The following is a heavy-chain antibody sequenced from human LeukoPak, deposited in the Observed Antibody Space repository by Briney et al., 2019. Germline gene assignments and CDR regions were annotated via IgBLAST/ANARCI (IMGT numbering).Heavy chain of an antibody. CDR2: IRYDGSNK. J-gene: IGHJ5*02. D-gene: IGHD4-17*01. Sequence: GGSLRLSCAASGVTFSSYGMHWVRQAPGKGLAWVAFIRYDGSNKYFADSVKGRFTISRDNSKNTLYLQMNSLRAEDTAVYYCARDGEDYGDYGGWFDPWGQGTLVTVSS. CDR1: GVTFSSYG. CDR3: ARDGEDYGDYGGWFDP. V-gene: IGHV3-30*02.